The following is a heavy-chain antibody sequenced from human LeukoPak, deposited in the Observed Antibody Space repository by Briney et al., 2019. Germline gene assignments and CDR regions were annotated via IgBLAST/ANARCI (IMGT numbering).Heavy chain of an antibody. V-gene: IGHV4-30-4*08. D-gene: IGHD1/OR15-1a*01. Sequence: PSQTLSLTCTVSGGSISSGDYYWSWIRQPPGKGLEWIGYIYCSGSTYYNPSLKSRVTISVDTSKNQFSLKLGSVTAADTAVYYCAREWNRDWFDPWGQGTLVTVSS. CDR1: GGSISSGDYY. CDR3: AREWNRDWFDP. CDR2: IYCSGST. J-gene: IGHJ5*02.